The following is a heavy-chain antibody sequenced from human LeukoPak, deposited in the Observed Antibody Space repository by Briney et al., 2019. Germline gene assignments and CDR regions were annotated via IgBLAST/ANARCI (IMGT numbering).Heavy chain of an antibody. J-gene: IGHJ4*02. Sequence: GGSLRLSCAVSGFPVSSNFMSWVRQAPGKGLQSVSIMYSGGSTDYADSVKGRFTISRGNSKNTLYLQMNSLRAEDTAVYYCAANAGQWLVPFDYWGQGTLVTVSS. D-gene: IGHD6-19*01. CDR3: AANAGQWLVPFDY. CDR1: GFPVSSNF. V-gene: IGHV3-53*01. CDR2: MYSGGST.